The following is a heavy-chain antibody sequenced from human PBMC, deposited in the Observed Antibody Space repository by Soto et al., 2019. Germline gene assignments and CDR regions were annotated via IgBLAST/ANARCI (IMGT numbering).Heavy chain of an antibody. Sequence: SETLSLTCNVSGGSISNYYWTWVRQSPEKGLEWIGYMYYNGNINYNPSLKSRVTISIDTSKNQFSLTLKSVTAADTAVYYCASGGTWFDPWGQGVLVTVSS. CDR1: GGSISNYY. V-gene: IGHV4-59*01. D-gene: IGHD3-16*01. J-gene: IGHJ5*02. CDR3: ASGGTWFDP. CDR2: MYYNGNI.